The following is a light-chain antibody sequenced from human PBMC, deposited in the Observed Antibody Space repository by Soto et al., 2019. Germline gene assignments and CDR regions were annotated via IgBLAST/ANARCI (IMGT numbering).Light chain of an antibody. J-gene: IGLJ2*01. CDR1: SSNIGNNY. V-gene: IGLV1-51*01. CDR2: DDY. Sequence: QSVLTQPPSVSAAPGQKVTISCCGSSSNIGNNYVSWYQQVPGTAPKLLIYDDYKRPSGIPDRFSGSKSGTSATLGITGLQTGDEADYYCGTWDSSLSAVVFGGGTKLTVL. CDR3: GTWDSSLSAVV.